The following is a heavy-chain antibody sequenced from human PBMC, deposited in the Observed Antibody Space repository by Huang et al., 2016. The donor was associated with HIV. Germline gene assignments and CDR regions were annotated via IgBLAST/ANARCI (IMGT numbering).Heavy chain of an antibody. CDR3: ARDYYDSRGYDIHAVVDY. D-gene: IGHD3-22*01. V-gene: IGHV7-4-1*02. CDR1: GYTFTMYA. CDR2: INTTTGNP. J-gene: IGHJ4*02. Sequence: QVQLVQSGSELRKPGASVKVSCQASGYTFTMYAMNWVRQARGQGLEWMGWINTTTGNPTDAQACTGRFVLSVDTSVSTAYLQISSLEAEDTAVYYCARDYYDSRGYDIHAVVDYWGQGTLVTVSS.